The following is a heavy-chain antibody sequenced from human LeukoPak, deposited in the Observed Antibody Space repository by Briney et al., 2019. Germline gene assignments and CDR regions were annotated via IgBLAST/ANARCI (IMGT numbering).Heavy chain of an antibody. CDR2: ISSSSSYI. V-gene: IGHV3-21*01. CDR3: ARDRDQVSFDY. CDR1: GFTFSGYS. D-gene: IGHD3-10*01. J-gene: IGHJ4*02. Sequence: GGSLRLSCAASGFTFSGYSMNWVRQAPGKGLEWVSSISSSSSYIYYADSVKGRFTISRDNAKNSLYLQMNSLRAEDTAVYYCARDRDQVSFDYWGQGTLVTVSS.